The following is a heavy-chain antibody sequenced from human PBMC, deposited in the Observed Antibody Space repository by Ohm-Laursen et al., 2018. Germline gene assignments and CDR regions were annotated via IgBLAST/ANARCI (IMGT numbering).Heavy chain of an antibody. J-gene: IGHJ6*02. CDR2: IWYDGSNK. Sequence: SLRLSCAASGFTFSSYGMHWVRQAPGKGLEWVAVIWYDGSNKYYADSVKGRLTISRDNSKNTLYLQMNSLRAEDTAVYYCAREVTIFENGMDVWGQGTTVTVSS. V-gene: IGHV3-33*01. CDR3: AREVTIFENGMDV. CDR1: GFTFSSYG. D-gene: IGHD3-3*01.